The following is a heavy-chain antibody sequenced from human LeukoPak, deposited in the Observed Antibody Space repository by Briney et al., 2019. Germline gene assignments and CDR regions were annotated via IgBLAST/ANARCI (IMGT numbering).Heavy chain of an antibody. CDR1: GFTFSSYW. D-gene: IGHD6-19*01. CDR3: ARDYPKQWLVEGHAFDI. CDR2: IKQDGSEK. V-gene: IGHV3-7*01. Sequence: PGRSLRLSCAASGFTFSSYWMSSVRQAPGKGLEWVAHIKQDGSEKYCVDSVKGRFTISRDNAKNSLYLQMNSPRAEDTAVYYCARDYPKQWLVEGHAFDIWGQGTMVTVSS. J-gene: IGHJ3*02.